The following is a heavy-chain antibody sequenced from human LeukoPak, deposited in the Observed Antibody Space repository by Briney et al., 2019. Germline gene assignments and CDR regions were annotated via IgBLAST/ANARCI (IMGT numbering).Heavy chain of an antibody. CDR1: GFTFSSYA. J-gene: IGHJ4*02. D-gene: IGHD3-22*01. CDR2: ISGSGGST. CDR3: AKEMYYDRAPGDY. Sequence: RAGGSLRLSCAASGFTFSSYAMSWVRQVPGKGLEWVSAISGSGGSTYYADSVKGRFTISRDNSKNTLYLQMNSLRAEDTAVYYCAKEMYYDRAPGDYWGQGTLVTVSS. V-gene: IGHV3-23*01.